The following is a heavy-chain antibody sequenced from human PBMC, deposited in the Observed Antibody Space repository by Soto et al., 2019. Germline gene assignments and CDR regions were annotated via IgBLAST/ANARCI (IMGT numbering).Heavy chain of an antibody. CDR1: GGSFSGYY. J-gene: IGHJ4*02. CDR2: INHSGST. V-gene: IGHV4-34*01. CDR3: ARAGSRWLVRSRDVDY. Sequence: SETLSLTCAVYGGSFSGYYWSWIRQPPGKGLEWIGEINHSGSTNYNPSLKSRVTISVDTSKNQFSLKLSSVTAADTAVYYCARAGSRWLVRSRDVDYWGQGPLVT. D-gene: IGHD6-19*01.